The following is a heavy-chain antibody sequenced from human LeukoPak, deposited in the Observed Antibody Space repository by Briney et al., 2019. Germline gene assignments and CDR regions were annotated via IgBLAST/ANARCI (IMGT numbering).Heavy chain of an antibody. CDR3: ARDRGYSSSPGGWFDP. V-gene: IGHV4-59*01. D-gene: IGHD6-6*01. J-gene: IGHJ5*02. CDR2: IYYSGST. CDR1: GGSISSYY. Sequence: SETLSLTCTVSGGSISSYYWSWIRQPPGMGLEWIGYIYYSGSTNYNPSLKSRVTISVDTSKNQFSLKLSSVTAADTAVYYCARDRGYSSSPGGWFDPWGQGTLVTVSS.